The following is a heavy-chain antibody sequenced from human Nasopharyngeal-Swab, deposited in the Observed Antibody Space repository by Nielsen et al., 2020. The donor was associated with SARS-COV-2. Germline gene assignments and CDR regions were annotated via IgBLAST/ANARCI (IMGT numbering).Heavy chain of an antibody. V-gene: IGHV3-30-3*01. J-gene: IGHJ4*02. CDR2: ISYDGSNK. CDR1: GFTFSGYA. D-gene: IGHD1-26*01. Sequence: GESLKISCAASGFTFSGYAMHWVRQAPGKGLEWVAVISYDGSNKYYADSVKGRFTISRDNSKNTLYLQMNSLRADDTAVYYCARDGDGAWDLDYWGQGTLVTVSS. CDR3: ARDGDGAWDLDY.